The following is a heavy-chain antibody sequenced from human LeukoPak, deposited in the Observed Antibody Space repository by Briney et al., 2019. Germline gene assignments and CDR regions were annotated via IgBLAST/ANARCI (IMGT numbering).Heavy chain of an antibody. V-gene: IGHV4-59*01. CDR1: GDSITSNY. CDR3: ARESSTSQTNLFDY. J-gene: IGHJ4*02. D-gene: IGHD6-6*01. CDR2: LRYGGNT. Sequence: PSESLSLTCTVSGDSITSNYWRWIRQPPGKGLEWIGYLRYGGNTNHNSSLKSRITISLDTSKNQFSLRLSSVTAADTAIYYCARESSTSQTNLFDYWGQGTLVTVSS.